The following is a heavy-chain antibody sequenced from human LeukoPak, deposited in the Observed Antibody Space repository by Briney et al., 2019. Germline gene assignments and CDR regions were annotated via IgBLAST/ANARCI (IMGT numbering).Heavy chain of an antibody. CDR3: AKVGDYYDSSGTFDY. CDR2: IRYDGSNK. CDR1: GFTFSSYG. D-gene: IGHD3-22*01. V-gene: IGHV3-30*02. Sequence: QPGGSLRLSCAASGFTFSSYGMHWVRQAPGKGLEWVAFIRYDGSNKYYADSVKGRFTISRDNSKNTLYLQMNSLRAEDTAVYYCAKVGDYYDSSGTFDYWGQGTLVTVSS. J-gene: IGHJ4*02.